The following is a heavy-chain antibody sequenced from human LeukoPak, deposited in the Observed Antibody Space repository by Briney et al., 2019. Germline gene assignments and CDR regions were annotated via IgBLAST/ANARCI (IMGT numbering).Heavy chain of an antibody. D-gene: IGHD2-15*01. CDR1: GFTFSTYA. Sequence: GESLRLSCAASGFTFSTYAMNWVRQAPGKGLEWVSSISGNSDYIYYAESLKGRFTISRDNAKNLLYLQLNSLREEDTAVYYCAREKRTMAVVNDYWGQGTLVIVSS. J-gene: IGHJ4*02. CDR3: AREKRTMAVVNDY. V-gene: IGHV3-21*06. CDR2: ISGNSDYI.